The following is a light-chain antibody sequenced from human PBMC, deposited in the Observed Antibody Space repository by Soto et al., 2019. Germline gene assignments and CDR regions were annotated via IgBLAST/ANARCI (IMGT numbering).Light chain of an antibody. CDR3: QKYSSAST. V-gene: IGKV1-27*01. CDR2: AAS. J-gene: IGKJ4*01. CDR1: QGISNY. Sequence: DIQMTQSPSSLSASVGDRVTITCRASQGISNYLAWYQQKPGKVPKLLLYAASTLQSGVPSRFSGSGSGTDFTLTISSLQPEDVASYYCQKYSSASTFGGGTKVEI.